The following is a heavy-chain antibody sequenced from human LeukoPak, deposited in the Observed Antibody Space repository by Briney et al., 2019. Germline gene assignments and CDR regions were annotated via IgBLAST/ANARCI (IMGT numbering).Heavy chain of an antibody. CDR2: IIPILGIA. CDR3: ARGPLYSSSWLAWFDP. V-gene: IGHV1-69*04. CDR1: GGTFSSYA. Sequence: ASVKVSCKASGGTFSSYAISWVRQAPGQGLEWMGRIIPILGIANYAQKFQGRVTMTRDTSTSTVYMELSSLRSEDTAVYYCARGPLYSSSWLAWFDPWGQGTLVTVSS. J-gene: IGHJ5*02. D-gene: IGHD6-13*01.